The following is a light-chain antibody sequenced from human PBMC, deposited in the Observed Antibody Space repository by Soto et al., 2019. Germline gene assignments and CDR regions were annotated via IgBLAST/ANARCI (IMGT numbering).Light chain of an antibody. CDR3: SSYTSSNTWV. CDR2: EVN. Sequence: QSALTQPASVSGSPGQSITIPCTGTSSDVGGYRYVSWYQQYPGKAPKLMIYEVNNRPSGVSDRFSASKSDNTASLTISGLQAEDEADYYCSSYTSSNTWVFGGGTKLTVL. CDR1: SSDVGGYRY. J-gene: IGLJ3*02. V-gene: IGLV2-14*01.